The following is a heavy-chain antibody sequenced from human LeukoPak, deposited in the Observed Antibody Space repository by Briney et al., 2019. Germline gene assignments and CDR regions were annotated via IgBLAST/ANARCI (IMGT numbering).Heavy chain of an antibody. CDR1: GYTFTSYG. Sequence: GASVKDSRKASGYTFTSYGISWVRQAPGQGLEWMGWISAYNGNTNYAQKLQGRVTMTTDTSTSTAYMELRSLRSDDTAVYYCARDESSYIVVVPAANWFDPWGQGTLVTVSS. CDR3: ARDESSYIVVVPAANWFDP. J-gene: IGHJ5*02. D-gene: IGHD2-2*01. V-gene: IGHV1-18*01. CDR2: ISAYNGNT.